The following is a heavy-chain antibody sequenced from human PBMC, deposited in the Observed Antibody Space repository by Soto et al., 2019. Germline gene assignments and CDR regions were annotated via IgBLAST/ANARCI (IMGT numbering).Heavy chain of an antibody. J-gene: IGHJ6*02. CDR2: MNPNSGNT. V-gene: IGHV1-8*01. Sequence: QVQLVQSGAEVKKPGASVKVSCKASGYTFTSYDIYWVRQATGQGLEWMGWMNPNSGNTGYAQKFQGRVTMTRNTSISTAYMQLSSLRSEDTAVDYCAREKTSYGMDVWGQGTKVNVSS. CDR3: AREKTSYGMDV. CDR1: GYTFTSYD.